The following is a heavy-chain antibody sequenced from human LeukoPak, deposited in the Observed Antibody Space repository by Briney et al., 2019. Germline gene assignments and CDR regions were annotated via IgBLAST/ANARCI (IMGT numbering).Heavy chain of an antibody. D-gene: IGHD5-18*01. CDR1: GYTFTSYG. V-gene: IGHV1-18*01. Sequence: ASVKVSCKASGYTFTSYGISWVRQAPGQGLEWMGWISAYNGNTNYAQKLQGRVTMTTDTSTSTAYMELRSLRSDDTAVYYCARDPAVYQLWSPAPFDYWGQGTLVTVSS. CDR3: ARDPAVYQLWSPAPFDY. J-gene: IGHJ4*02. CDR2: ISAYNGNT.